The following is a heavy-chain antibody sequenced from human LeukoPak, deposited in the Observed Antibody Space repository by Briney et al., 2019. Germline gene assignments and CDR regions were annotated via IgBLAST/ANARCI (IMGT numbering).Heavy chain of an antibody. CDR2: IIPILGIA. Sequence: GASVKVSCKASGGTFSSYAISWVRQAPGQGLEWMGRIIPILGIANYAQKFQGRVTITADKSTSTAYMELSSLRSEDTAVYYCARGETGPGVFDYWGQGTLVTVSS. CDR1: GGTFSSYA. CDR3: ARGETGPGVFDY. D-gene: IGHD1-1*01. V-gene: IGHV1-69*04. J-gene: IGHJ4*02.